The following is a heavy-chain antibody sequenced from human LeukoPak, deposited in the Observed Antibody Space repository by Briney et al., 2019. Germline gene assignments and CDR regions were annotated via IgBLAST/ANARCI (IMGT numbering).Heavy chain of an antibody. CDR3: ARSFFGVVPFDP. J-gene: IGHJ5*02. D-gene: IGHD3-3*01. V-gene: IGHV3-21*01. CDR1: GFTFSSYS. CDR2: ISSSSSYI. Sequence: PGASLRLSCAASGFTFSSYSMNWVRQAPGKGLEWVSSISSSSSYIYYADSVKGRFTISRDNAKNSLYLQMNSLRAEDTAVYYCARSFFGVVPFDPWGQGTLVTVSS.